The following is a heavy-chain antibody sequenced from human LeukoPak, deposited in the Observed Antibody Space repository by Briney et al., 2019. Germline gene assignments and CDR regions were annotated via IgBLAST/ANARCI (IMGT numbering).Heavy chain of an antibody. CDR3: ARAALGYYYYYYYMDV. CDR2: INHSGST. CDR1: GGSFSGYY. Sequence: SETLSLTCAVYGGSFSGYYWSWTRQPPGKGLEWIGEINHSGSTNYNPSLKSRVTISVDTSKNQFSLKLGSVTAADTAVYYCARAALGYYYYYYYMDVWGKGTTVTVSS. V-gene: IGHV4-34*01. J-gene: IGHJ6*03. D-gene: IGHD6-25*01.